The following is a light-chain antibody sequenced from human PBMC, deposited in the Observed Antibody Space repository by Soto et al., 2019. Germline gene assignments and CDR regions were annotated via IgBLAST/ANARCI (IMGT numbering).Light chain of an antibody. CDR1: XXXSSW. CDR2: KAS. V-gene: IGKV1-5*03. J-gene: IGKJ1*01. CDR3: QQYNSYSWT. Sequence: IQMTQSPSTLSASXGDRVXXXXRAXXXXSSWLAWYQQKPGKAPKLXIXKASSXXSGVPSRFXGSGFGTEFTLTISSLQPDDFATYYCQQYNSYSWTFGQGTKVDIK.